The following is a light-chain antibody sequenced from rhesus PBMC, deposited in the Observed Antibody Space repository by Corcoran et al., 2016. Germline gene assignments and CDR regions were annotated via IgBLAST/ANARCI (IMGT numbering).Light chain of an antibody. CDR3: QETSNLWT. J-gene: IGKJ1*01. V-gene: IGKV3-31*02. CDR2: GAS. CDR1: QSVSSK. Sequence: EIVMTQSPATLSLSPGETATISCRTSQSVSSKLAWYQQKPGQAPRLLIYGASSRATGIPDRFSGSGSGTDFTLTIRSLEPEEFAVYYCQETSNLWTFGQGTKVEIK.